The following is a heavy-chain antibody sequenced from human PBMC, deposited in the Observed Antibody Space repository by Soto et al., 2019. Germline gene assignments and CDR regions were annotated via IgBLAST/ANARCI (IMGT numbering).Heavy chain of an antibody. CDR3: ARTSVGRGVLGY. CDR2: ICSSSSYL. CDR1: GFTFSSYS. D-gene: IGHD3-10*01. Sequence: EVQLVESGGGLVKPGGSLSLSCAASGFTFSSYSMNWVRQAPGKGLEWVSSICSSSSYLYYEESVKGRFNISRDNAKNSLSLQLNSLRAEDTAVYYCARTSVGRGVLGYWGQGTLVTVSS. V-gene: IGHV3-21*01. J-gene: IGHJ4*02.